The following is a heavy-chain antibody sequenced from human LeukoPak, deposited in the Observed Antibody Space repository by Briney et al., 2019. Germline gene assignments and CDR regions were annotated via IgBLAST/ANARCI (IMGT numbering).Heavy chain of an antibody. J-gene: IGHJ5*01. D-gene: IGHD1-26*01. CDR1: GFTFSSYA. CDR3: AKDPLGGGSSLINWFDS. Sequence: GGSLRLSCAASGFTFSSYAMTWVRQAPGRGLAWASTIGAYAARTYYADSVKGRFTTSRENSKSTLSLQMNSLRAEDTALYYCAKDPLGGGSSLINWFDSWGQGVWVTVSS. V-gene: IGHV3-23*01. CDR2: IGAYAART.